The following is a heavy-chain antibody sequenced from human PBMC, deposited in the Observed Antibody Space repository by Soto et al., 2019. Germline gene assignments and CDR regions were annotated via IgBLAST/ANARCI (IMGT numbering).Heavy chain of an antibody. Sequence: GGSRRLSCAVSGITVSSYYMSWVRQAAGKGLEWVSVIYACTITYDADSVKGRFTIYKNNSKNTLNLEMNSLRVEDTAVYYCARIPYDNSGTIFDYWGQGTLVTVSS. CDR3: ARIPYDNSGTIFDY. CDR1: GITVSSYY. V-gene: IGHV3-53*01. D-gene: IGHD3-22*01. CDR2: IYACTIT. J-gene: IGHJ4*02.